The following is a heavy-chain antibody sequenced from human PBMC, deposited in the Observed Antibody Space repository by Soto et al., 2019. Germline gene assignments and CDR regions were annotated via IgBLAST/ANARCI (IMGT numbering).Heavy chain of an antibody. CDR3: ARDYFDSSDYTTNWFDH. Sequence: PSETLSLACSVSGYSISNSLFYWAWIRQPPGEGLEWIGSIYHTGNAYYNPSLKSRVTIFVDTSKNQFSLKLTSVTAADTALYYCARDYFDSSDYTTNWFDHWGQGTLVTSPQ. CDR1: GYSISNSLFY. CDR2: IYHTGNA. V-gene: IGHV4-39*01. J-gene: IGHJ5*02. D-gene: IGHD3-22*01.